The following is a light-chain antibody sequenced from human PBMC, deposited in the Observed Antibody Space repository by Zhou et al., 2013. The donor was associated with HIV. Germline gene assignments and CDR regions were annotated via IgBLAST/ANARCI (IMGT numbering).Light chain of an antibody. CDR3: QQYGSSPLYG. CDR2: DVS. J-gene: IGKJ2*03. CDR1: QSVNNNY. V-gene: IGKV3-20*01. Sequence: IMLTQSPATLSLSPGERATLSCRAGQSVNNNYLAWYQQKPGQAPRLLIHDVSFRAAGIPDRFSGSGSETDFTLSISRLEPEDFAVYYCQQYGSSPLYGFGQGTKLEIK.